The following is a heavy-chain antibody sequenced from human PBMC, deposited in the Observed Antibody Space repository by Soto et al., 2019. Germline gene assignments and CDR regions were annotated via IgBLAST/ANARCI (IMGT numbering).Heavy chain of an antibody. V-gene: IGHV3-30-3*01. D-gene: IGHD2-15*01. CDR3: ARAGEDIVVVVAAESDAFDI. J-gene: IGHJ3*02. Sequence: QVQLVESGGGVVQPGRSLRLSCAASGFTFSSYAMHWVRQAPGEGLEWVAVISYDGSNKYYADSVKGRFTISRDNSKNTLYLQMNSLRAEDTAVYYCARAGEDIVVVVAAESDAFDIWGQGTMVTVSS. CDR2: ISYDGSNK. CDR1: GFTFSSYA.